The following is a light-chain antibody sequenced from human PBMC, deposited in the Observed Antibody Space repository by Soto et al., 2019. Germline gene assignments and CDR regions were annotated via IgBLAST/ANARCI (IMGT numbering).Light chain of an antibody. CDR1: QSVSSSD. J-gene: IGKJ4*01. CDR2: GAS. CDR3: QQYGSSPPLT. Sequence: SAAALSLTKKERATLSCMASQSVSSSDLAWYQQKPGQAPRLLIYGASTRAAGIPDRFSGSGSGTDFTLTISRLEPEDFAVYYCQQYGSSPPLTFGGGTKVDI. V-gene: IGKV3-20*01.